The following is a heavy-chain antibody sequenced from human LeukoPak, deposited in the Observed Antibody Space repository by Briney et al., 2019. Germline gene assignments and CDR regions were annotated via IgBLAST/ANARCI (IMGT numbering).Heavy chain of an antibody. Sequence: PSETLSLTCTVSGGSISSSSYYWGWIRKPPGKGLEWIGSIYYSGSTYYNPSLKSRVTISVDTSKNQFSLKLSSVTAADTAVYYCARDEEAYYYDSSGPPVIWGQGTMVTVSS. CDR2: IYYSGST. CDR1: GGSISSSSYY. CDR3: ARDEEAYYYDSSGPPVI. D-gene: IGHD3-22*01. V-gene: IGHV4-39*07. J-gene: IGHJ3*02.